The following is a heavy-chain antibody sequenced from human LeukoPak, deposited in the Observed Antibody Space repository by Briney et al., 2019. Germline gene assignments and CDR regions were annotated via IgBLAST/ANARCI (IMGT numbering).Heavy chain of an antibody. V-gene: IGHV3-30*02. Sequence: PGGSLRLSCAASGFTFSSYGMHWVRQAPGKGLEWVAFTRYDGSNKYYADSVKGRFTISRDNSKNTLYLQMNSLRAEDTAVYYCARAPGYCSSTSCSYYYYMDVWGKGTTVTVSS. J-gene: IGHJ6*03. CDR2: TRYDGSNK. CDR1: GFTFSSYG. D-gene: IGHD2-2*01. CDR3: ARAPGYCSSTSCSYYYYMDV.